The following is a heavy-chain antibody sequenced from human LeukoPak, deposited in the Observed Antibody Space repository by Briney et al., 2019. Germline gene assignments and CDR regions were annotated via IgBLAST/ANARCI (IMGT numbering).Heavy chain of an antibody. Sequence: GGSLRLSCAASGFTFDDYAMHWVRQAPGKGLEWVSGISWNSGSIGYADSVKGRFTISRDNAKNSLYLQMNSLRAEDTALYYCAKVIHYGDYGGLDYWGQGTLVTVSS. CDR3: AKVIHYGDYGGLDY. CDR2: ISWNSGSI. D-gene: IGHD4-17*01. CDR1: GFTFDDYA. V-gene: IGHV3-9*01. J-gene: IGHJ4*02.